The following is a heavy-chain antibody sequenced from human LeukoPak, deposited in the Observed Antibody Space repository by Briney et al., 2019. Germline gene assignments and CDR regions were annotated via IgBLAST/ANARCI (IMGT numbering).Heavy chain of an antibody. CDR1: GGSISSSTYY. CDR2: IYYSGST. V-gene: IGHV4-39*01. CDR3: ATPYSGGYHGLDI. Sequence: PSETLSLTRTVSGGSISSSTYYWGWIRQPPGKGLEWIGSIYYSGSTYYNPSLKSRVTLSVVTSKNQFSLKLNSVTAADTAVYYCATPYSGGYHGLDIWGQGTMVTVSS. D-gene: IGHD1-26*01. J-gene: IGHJ3*02.